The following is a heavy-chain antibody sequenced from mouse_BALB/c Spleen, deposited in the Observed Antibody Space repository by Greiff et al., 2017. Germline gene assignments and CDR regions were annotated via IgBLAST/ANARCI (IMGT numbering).Heavy chain of an antibody. Sequence: EVMLVESGGGLVKPGGSLKLSCAASGFAFSSYDMSWVRQTPEKRLEWVAYISSGGGSTYYPDTVKGRFTLSRDNAKNTLYLQMSSLKSEDTAVYYCARSGYGNSPWFAYWGQGTLVTVSA. CDR1: GFAFSSYD. D-gene: IGHD2-1*01. CDR3: ARSGYGNSPWFAY. J-gene: IGHJ3*01. V-gene: IGHV5-12-1*01. CDR2: ISSGGGST.